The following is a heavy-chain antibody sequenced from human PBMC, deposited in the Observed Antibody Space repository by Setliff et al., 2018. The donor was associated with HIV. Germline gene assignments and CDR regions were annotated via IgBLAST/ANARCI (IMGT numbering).Heavy chain of an antibody. D-gene: IGHD6-19*01. J-gene: IGHJ4*02. CDR3: ASQPAYSTDWYPPGYFDY. V-gene: IGHV4-59*08. CDR2: IYYSGST. Sequence: PSETLSLTCTVSGGSISSYYWSWIRQPPGKGPEWIGFIYYSGSTNYSPSLKSRVTISVDTSKNQFSLKLSSVTAADTAVYYCASQPAYSTDWYPPGYFDYWGQGTLVTVSS. CDR1: GGSISSYY.